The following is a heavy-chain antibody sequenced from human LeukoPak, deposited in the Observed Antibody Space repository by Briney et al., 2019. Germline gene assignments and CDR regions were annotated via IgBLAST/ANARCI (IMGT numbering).Heavy chain of an antibody. D-gene: IGHD6-13*01. CDR1: GFTFGDYA. CDR3: TRDPRPYSSSWYFDY. CDR2: IRSKAYGGTT. V-gene: IGHV3-49*03. Sequence: GGSLRLSCTASGFTFGDYAMSWFRQAPGKGLEWVGFIRSKAYGGTTEYAASVKGRFTISRDDSKSIAYLQMNSLKTEDTAVYYCTRDPRPYSSSWYFDYWGQGTLVTVSS. J-gene: IGHJ4*02.